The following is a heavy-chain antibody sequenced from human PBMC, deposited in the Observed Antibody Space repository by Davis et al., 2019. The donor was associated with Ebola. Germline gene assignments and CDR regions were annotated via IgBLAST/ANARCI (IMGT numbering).Heavy chain of an antibody. Sequence: GESLKISCAASGFTFSSRGMNWVRQAPGKRLEWLSYISSSATSIYYADSVKGRFTISRDNSKNTLYLQMNSLRDEDTAVYYCAKGRAAVADWYFDLWGRGTLVTVSS. CDR2: ISSSATSI. CDR3: AKGRAAVADWYFDL. D-gene: IGHD6-19*01. CDR1: GFTFSSRG. V-gene: IGHV3-48*02. J-gene: IGHJ2*01.